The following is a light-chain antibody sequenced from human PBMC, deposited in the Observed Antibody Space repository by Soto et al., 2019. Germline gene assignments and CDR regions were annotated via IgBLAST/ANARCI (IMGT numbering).Light chain of an antibody. CDR2: AES. Sequence: DIQMTQSPSSLSASVGDRVTITCRASQSISSYLNWYQQKPGKAPKLLIYAESSLQSGVPSRFSGSRAGTDFTLTISSLQPEDFATYYWQQSYSTLTFGGGTKVEIK. CDR3: QQSYSTLT. J-gene: IGKJ4*01. V-gene: IGKV1-39*01. CDR1: QSISSY.